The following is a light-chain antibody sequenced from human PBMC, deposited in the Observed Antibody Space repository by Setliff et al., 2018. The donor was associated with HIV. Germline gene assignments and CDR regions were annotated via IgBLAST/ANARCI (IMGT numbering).Light chain of an antibody. CDR2: MAS. CDR1: QDVNRW. CDR3: QGYNSKSMYT. J-gene: IGKJ2*01. V-gene: IGKV1-5*03. Sequence: DIQTTQSPSTLSASVGDRVTITCRTSQDVNRWLAWYQQKPGRAPNLLIYMASNLQSGVPSRFSGSGSGTEFTLTISGLQPDDSATYYCQGYNSKSMYTFGQGTKMDIK.